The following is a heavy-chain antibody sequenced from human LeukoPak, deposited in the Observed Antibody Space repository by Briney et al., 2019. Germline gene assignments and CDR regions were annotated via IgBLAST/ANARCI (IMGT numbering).Heavy chain of an antibody. D-gene: IGHD3-10*01. CDR3: ARDTYYYGSGSSSTKNLFDP. V-gene: IGHV1-8*01. CDR2: MNPNSGNT. Sequence: ASVKVSCKASGYTFTSYDINWVRQAPGQGLEWMGWMNPNSGNTGYAQKFQGRVTMTRNTSISTAYMELSSLGSEDTAVYYCARDTYYYGSGSSSTKNLFDPWGQGTLVTVSS. CDR1: GYTFTSYD. J-gene: IGHJ5*02.